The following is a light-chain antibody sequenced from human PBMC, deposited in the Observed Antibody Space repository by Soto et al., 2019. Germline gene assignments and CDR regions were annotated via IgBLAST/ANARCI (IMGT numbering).Light chain of an antibody. CDR1: SSDVGGYNY. CDR3: SSYTGSSTYVV. J-gene: IGLJ2*01. Sequence: QSALTQPASVSGSPGQSITISCTGTSSDVGGYNYVFWYQQHPGTAPKLMIYDFNNRPSGVSNRFSGSKSGNTASLTISGLQAEDEADYYCSSYTGSSTYVVFGGGTKLTVL. CDR2: DFN. V-gene: IGLV2-14*01.